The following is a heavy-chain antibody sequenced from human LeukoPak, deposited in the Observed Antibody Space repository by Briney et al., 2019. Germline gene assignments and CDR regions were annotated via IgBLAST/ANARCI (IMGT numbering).Heavy chain of an antibody. Sequence: SVKVSFTASGGTFSIYAISWVRQAPGQGLEWMGGIIPIFGTANYAQKFQGRVTITADESTSTAYMELSSLRSEDTAVYYCAGTARYYDFWSGSRSFDYWGQGTLVTVSS. CDR2: IIPIFGTA. CDR1: GGTFSIYA. V-gene: IGHV1-69*01. D-gene: IGHD3-3*01. CDR3: AGTARYYDFWSGSRSFDY. J-gene: IGHJ4*02.